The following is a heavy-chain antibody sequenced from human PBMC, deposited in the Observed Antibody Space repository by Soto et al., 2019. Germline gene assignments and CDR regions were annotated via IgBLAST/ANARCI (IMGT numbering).Heavy chain of an antibody. CDR2: IYYSGST. D-gene: IGHD4-17*01. V-gene: IGHV4-59*01. CDR1: GGSISSYY. Sequence: SETLSLTCTVSGGSISSYYWSWIRQPPGKGLEWIGYIYYSGSTNYNPSLKSRVTISVDTSKNQFSLKLSSVTAADTAVYYCARTPDYGGNSDYWGQGTLVTVS. J-gene: IGHJ4*02. CDR3: ARTPDYGGNSDY.